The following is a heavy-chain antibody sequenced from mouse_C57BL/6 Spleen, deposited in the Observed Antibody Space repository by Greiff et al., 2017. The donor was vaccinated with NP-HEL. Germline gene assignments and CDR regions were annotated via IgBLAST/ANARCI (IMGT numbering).Heavy chain of an antibody. CDR2: INPNCGTT. J-gene: IGHJ2*01. CDR3: AREPDYYGSSYFDY. CDR1: GYSFTDYN. Sequence: VHVKQSGPELVKPGASVKISCKASGYSFTDYNMNWVKQSPGKSLEWIGVINPNCGTTSYNHKFKGKATLTVDQSSSTAYMQLNSLTSEDSAVYYGAREPDYYGSSYFDYWGQGTTLTVSS. V-gene: IGHV1-39*01. D-gene: IGHD1-1*01.